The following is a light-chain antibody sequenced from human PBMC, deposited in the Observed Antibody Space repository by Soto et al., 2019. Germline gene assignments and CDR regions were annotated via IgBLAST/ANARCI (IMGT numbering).Light chain of an antibody. Sequence: DIQMTQYPSTLSASVGDRVTITCRASQSISTWLAWFQQKPGKAPNLLIYKASSLESGVPSRFSGSGSGTEFTLTISTLQPGDFATYYCQQYNSSPLTFGGGTKVEIK. CDR1: QSISTW. V-gene: IGKV1-5*03. CDR2: KAS. CDR3: QQYNSSPLT. J-gene: IGKJ4*01.